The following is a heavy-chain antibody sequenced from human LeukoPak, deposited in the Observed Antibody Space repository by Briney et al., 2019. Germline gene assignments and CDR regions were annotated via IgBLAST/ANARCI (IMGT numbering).Heavy chain of an antibody. D-gene: IGHD6-13*01. CDR3: ARGRRIAAAGVFDY. CDR1: GFTFSSYG. CDR2: ISYDGSNK. V-gene: IGHV3-30*03. J-gene: IGHJ4*02. Sequence: GRSLRLSCAASGFTFSSYGMHWVRQAPGKGLEWVAVISYDGSNKYYADSVKGRFTISRDNSKNTLYLQMNSLRAEDTAVYYCARGRRIAAAGVFDYWGQGTLVTVSS.